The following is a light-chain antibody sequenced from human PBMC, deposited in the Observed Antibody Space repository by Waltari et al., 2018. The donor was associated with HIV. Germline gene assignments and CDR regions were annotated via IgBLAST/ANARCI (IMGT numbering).Light chain of an antibody. V-gene: IGLV3-25*03. J-gene: IGLJ2*01. Sequence: SSELTQPPSVSVSPGQTAKITCSGDILPSQYVYWYQQKPGQAPVLIIKKDSERPSGIPERFSGSTSGTIVTLTITGVQTEDEADYYCQSADSSGTSVEFGGGTKVTVL. CDR1: ILPSQY. CDR3: QSADSSGTSVE. CDR2: KDS.